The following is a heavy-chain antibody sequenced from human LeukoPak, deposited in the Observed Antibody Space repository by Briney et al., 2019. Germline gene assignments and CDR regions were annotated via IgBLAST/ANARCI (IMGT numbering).Heavy chain of an antibody. Sequence: GGSLRLSCAASGFTFSSYAMSWVRQAPGKGLEWVSAISGSGGSTYYADSVKGRFTISRDNSKNTLYLQMNSLRAEDTAVYYCAKDGFYYDFWSGYDYWGQGTLVTVSS. D-gene: IGHD3-3*01. CDR3: AKDGFYYDFWSGYDY. CDR2: ISGSGGST. CDR1: GFTFSSYA. J-gene: IGHJ4*02. V-gene: IGHV3-23*01.